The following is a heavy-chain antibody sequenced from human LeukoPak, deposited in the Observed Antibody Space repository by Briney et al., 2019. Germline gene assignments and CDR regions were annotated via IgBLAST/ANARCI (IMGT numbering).Heavy chain of an antibody. Sequence: GGSLRLSCAASGFTFSDYYMTGIRQAPGKGLEWVSYISGSGSTTNYADSVRGRFTISRDNAKNSLYLQMNSLRAEDTAVYYCARDQLNFPYWGQGALVTVSS. CDR2: ISGSGSTT. D-gene: IGHD5-24*01. V-gene: IGHV3-11*01. CDR3: ARDQLNFPY. CDR1: GFTFSDYY. J-gene: IGHJ4*02.